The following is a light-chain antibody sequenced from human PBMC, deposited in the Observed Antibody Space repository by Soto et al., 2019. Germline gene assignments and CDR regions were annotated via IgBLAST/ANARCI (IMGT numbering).Light chain of an antibody. Sequence: DIQMTQSPSSLSASVGDRVTITCQASQDISNYLNWYQQKPGKAPKLLIYDASNLETGVPSRFSGSGFWNNFTFTNHRPQPESIATYYCQQYDNLPPYTFGQGTKLEIK. CDR1: QDISNY. V-gene: IGKV1-33*01. CDR3: QQYDNLPPYT. J-gene: IGKJ2*01. CDR2: DAS.